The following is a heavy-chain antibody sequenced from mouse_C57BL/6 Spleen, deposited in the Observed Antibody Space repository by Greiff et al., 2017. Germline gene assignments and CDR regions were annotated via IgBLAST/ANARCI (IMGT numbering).Heavy chain of an antibody. CDR3: TGGAAQPYFDY. CDR1: GFNIKDDY. V-gene: IGHV14-4*01. CDR2: IDPENGDT. Sequence: EVQLQQSGAELVRPGASVKLSCAASGFNIKDDYMHWVKQRPEQGLEWIGWIDPENGDTEYASKFQGKATITADTSSNTAYLQLSSLTSEDTAVYYCTGGAAQPYFDYWGQGTTLTVSS. D-gene: IGHD3-2*02. J-gene: IGHJ2*01.